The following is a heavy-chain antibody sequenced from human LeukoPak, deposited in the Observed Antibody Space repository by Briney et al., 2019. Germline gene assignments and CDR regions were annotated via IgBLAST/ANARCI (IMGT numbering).Heavy chain of an antibody. V-gene: IGHV3-23*01. CDR2: ISGSGGST. CDR1: GFTFSSYA. Sequence: PGGSLRLSCAASGFTFSSYAMSWVRQAPGKGLEWVSAISGSGGSTYYADSVKGRFTISRDNSKTTLYLQMNSLRAEGTVVYYCAIGGCYDGSGYYYGLVLLYYFDYWGQGTLVTVSS. D-gene: IGHD3-22*01. CDR3: AIGGCYDGSGYYYGLVLLYYFDY. J-gene: IGHJ4*02.